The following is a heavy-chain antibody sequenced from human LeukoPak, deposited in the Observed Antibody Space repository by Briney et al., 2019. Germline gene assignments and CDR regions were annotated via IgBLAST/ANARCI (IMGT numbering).Heavy chain of an antibody. J-gene: IGHJ3*02. CDR1: GYTFTSYD. V-gene: IGHV1-8*01. Sequence: WASVKVSCKASGYTFTSYDINWVRQATGQGLEWMGWMNPNSGNTGYAQKFQGRVTMTRNTSISTAYMELSSLRSEDTAVYYCARGQAPYYYGSGAFDIWGQGTMVTVSS. CDR2: MNPNSGNT. CDR3: ARGQAPYYYGSGAFDI. D-gene: IGHD3-10*01.